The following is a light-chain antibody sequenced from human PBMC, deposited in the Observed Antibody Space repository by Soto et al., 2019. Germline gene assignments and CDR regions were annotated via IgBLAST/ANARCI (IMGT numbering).Light chain of an antibody. CDR3: HYYDKWPPGT. V-gene: IGKV1-39*01. Sequence: DIQMTQSPSSLSASVGDRVTITCRASQSISSYLNWYQQKPGKAPKLLIYAASSLQSGVPSRFSGSGSGTDFTLTISSLQPEDFAVYYCHYYDKWPPGTFGQGTKVDIK. CDR2: AAS. J-gene: IGKJ1*01. CDR1: QSISSY.